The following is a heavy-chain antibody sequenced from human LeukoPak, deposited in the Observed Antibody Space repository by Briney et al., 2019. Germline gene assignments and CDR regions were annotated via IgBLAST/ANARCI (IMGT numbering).Heavy chain of an antibody. V-gene: IGHV3-23*01. Sequence: GGSLRLSCAASGFTFSSYAMSWVRQAPGKGLEWVSAISGSGGSTYYADSVKGRFTISRDNSKNTLYLQMNSLRAEDTAVYYCARDCDTNSRYSWFDPWGQGTLVTVSS. CDR1: GFTFSSYA. D-gene: IGHD6-13*01. CDR2: ISGSGGST. J-gene: IGHJ5*02. CDR3: ARDCDTNSRYSWFDP.